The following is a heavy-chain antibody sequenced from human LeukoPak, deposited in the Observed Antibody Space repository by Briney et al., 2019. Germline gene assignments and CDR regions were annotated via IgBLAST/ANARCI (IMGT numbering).Heavy chain of an antibody. CDR3: ARAGYYGSGSYYIPWGDY. Sequence: GGSLRLSCAASGFTFSDYYMSWIRQAPGKGLEWVSYISSSGSTIYYAGSVKGRFTISRDNAKNSLYLQMNSLRAEDTAVYYCARAGYYGSGSYYIPWGDYWGQGTLVTVSS. V-gene: IGHV3-11*01. D-gene: IGHD3-10*01. CDR2: ISSSGSTI. CDR1: GFTFSDYY. J-gene: IGHJ4*02.